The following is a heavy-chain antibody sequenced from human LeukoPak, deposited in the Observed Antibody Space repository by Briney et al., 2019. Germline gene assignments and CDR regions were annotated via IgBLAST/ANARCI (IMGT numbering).Heavy chain of an antibody. J-gene: IGHJ3*02. CDR1: GGSISSYY. D-gene: IGHD2-21*01. Sequence: SETLSLTCTVSGGSISSYYWSWIRQPPGKGLEWIGYIYYSGSTNYNPSLKSRVTISVDTSKNQFSLKLSSVTAADTAVYYCARSRYCGGDCYSDGVAFDIWGQGTMVTVSS. CDR3: ARSRYCGGDCYSDGVAFDI. V-gene: IGHV4-59*01. CDR2: IYYSGST.